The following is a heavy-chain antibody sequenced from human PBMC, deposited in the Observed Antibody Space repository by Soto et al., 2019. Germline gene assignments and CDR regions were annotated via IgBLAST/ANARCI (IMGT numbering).Heavy chain of an antibody. V-gene: IGHV4-59*01. D-gene: IGHD3-3*01. CDR3: ARVPRTNYDFWSGYQNNWFDP. CDR2: IYYSGST. CDR1: GGSISSYY. Sequence: PSETLSLTCTVSGGSISSYYWSWIRQPPGKGLEWIGYIYYSGSTNYNPSLKSRVTISVDTSKSQFSLKLSSVTAADTAVYYCARVPRTNYDFWSGYQNNWFDPWGQGTLVTVSS. J-gene: IGHJ5*02.